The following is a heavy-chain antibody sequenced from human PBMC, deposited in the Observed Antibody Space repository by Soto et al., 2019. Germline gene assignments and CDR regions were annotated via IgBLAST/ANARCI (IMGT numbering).Heavy chain of an antibody. CDR2: ISGSGGIT. CDR1: GFSFSSYA. J-gene: IGHJ4*02. V-gene: IGHV3-23*01. Sequence: GGSLRLSCAASGFSFSSYAMTWVRQAPGKGLEWVSLISGSGGITYYADSVKGRFTIFRDNSENTLYLQMASLRAEDTAAYYCARAPGYCSGATCYVFFDYWGQGALVTVSS. CDR3: ARAPGYCSGATCYVFFDY. D-gene: IGHD2-15*01.